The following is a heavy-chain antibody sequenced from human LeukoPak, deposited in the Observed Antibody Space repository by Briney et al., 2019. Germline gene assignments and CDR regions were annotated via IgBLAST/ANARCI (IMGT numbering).Heavy chain of an antibody. J-gene: IGHJ4*02. CDR1: GFTFSNAW. CDR2: IKSKTDGGTT. CDR3: TAHGDGRIEHRSY. D-gene: IGHD4-17*01. Sequence: PGGSLRLSCAASGFTFSNAWMSWVRQAPGKGLEWVGRIKSKTDGGTTDYAAPVKGRFTISRDDSKNTPYLQMNSLKTEDTAVYYCTAHGDGRIEHRSYWGQGTLVTVS. V-gene: IGHV3-15*01.